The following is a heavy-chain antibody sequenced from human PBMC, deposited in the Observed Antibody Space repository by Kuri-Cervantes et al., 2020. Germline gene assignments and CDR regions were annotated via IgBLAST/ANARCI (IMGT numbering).Heavy chain of an antibody. J-gene: IGHJ3*02. CDR2: IWYDGSNK. CDR1: GFTFSSYG. V-gene: IGHV3-33*06. CDR3: AKDLTPGYYDSSGFIDAFDI. Sequence: GESLKISCAASGFTFSSYGMHWVRQAPGKGLEWVAVIWYDGSNKYYADSVKGRFTISRDNSKNTLYLQMNSLRAEDTAVYYCAKDLTPGYYDSSGFIDAFDIWGQGTMVTVSS. D-gene: IGHD3-22*01.